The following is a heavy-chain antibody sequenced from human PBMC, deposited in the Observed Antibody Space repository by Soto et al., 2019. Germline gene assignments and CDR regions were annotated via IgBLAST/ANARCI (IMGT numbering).Heavy chain of an antibody. D-gene: IGHD1-26*01. CDR2: INTGNGNT. Sequence: ASVKVSCKASGYNFSTYALLWVRQAPGQGLEWMGWINTGNGNTKYSQKFQGRVTMTRDTSASTAFLELSSLKSEDTAVYYCARVELLYYFYYGMDVRGQGSTVPVSS. J-gene: IGHJ6*02. CDR1: GYNFSTYA. V-gene: IGHV1-3*04. CDR3: ARVELLYYFYYGMDV.